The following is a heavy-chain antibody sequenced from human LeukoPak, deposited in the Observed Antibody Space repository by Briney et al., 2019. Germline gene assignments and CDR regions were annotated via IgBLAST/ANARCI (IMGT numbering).Heavy chain of an antibody. CDR2: ISGSGGST. CDR1: GFTFSSYA. Sequence: GGSLRLSCAASGFTFSSYAMSWVRQAPGKGLEWVSAISGSGGSTYYADSVKGRFTISRDNSKNTLYLQMNSLRAEDTAVYYCAKACRGPYYYYGMDVWGQGTTVTVSS. J-gene: IGHJ6*02. CDR3: AKACRGPYYYYGMDV. V-gene: IGHV3-23*01.